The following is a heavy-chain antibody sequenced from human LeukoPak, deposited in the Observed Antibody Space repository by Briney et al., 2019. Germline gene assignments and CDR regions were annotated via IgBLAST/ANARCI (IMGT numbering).Heavy chain of an antibody. CDR1: GGTFSSYT. Sequence: SVKVSCKASGGTFSSYTISWVRQAPGQGLEWMGGIIPLFGTPDYAQKFQDRLTIAADKSTSTAYMELSSLRSEDTAVYYCASATLRCSGGSCYEMDVWGKGTTVTVSS. J-gene: IGHJ6*04. V-gene: IGHV1-69*06. CDR3: ASATLRCSGGSCYEMDV. D-gene: IGHD2-15*01. CDR2: IIPLFGTP.